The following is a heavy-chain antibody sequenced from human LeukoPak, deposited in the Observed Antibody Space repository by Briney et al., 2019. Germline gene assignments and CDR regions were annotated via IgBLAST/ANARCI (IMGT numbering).Heavy chain of an antibody. D-gene: IGHD3-22*01. J-gene: IGHJ3*02. CDR1: GLTVSSKY. V-gene: IGHV3-53*01. CDR3: AREGTYFFDTSGYHDAFDI. CDR2: IYSSDNT. Sequence: GGSPRLSCAASGLTVSSKYMSWVRQAPGKGLEWVSVIYSSDNTYYADSVRGRFTISRDSSKNTLYLQMNSLRAEDTAIYYCAREGTYFFDTSGYHDAFDIWGQGTMVAVSS.